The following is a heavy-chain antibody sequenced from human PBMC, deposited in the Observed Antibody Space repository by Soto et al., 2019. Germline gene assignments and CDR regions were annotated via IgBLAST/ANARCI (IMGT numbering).Heavy chain of an antibody. D-gene: IGHD6-13*01. CDR1: GYTXNSYG. Sequence: SXKVSFKASGYTXNSYGIGWVRQAPGQGLEWMGWISAYNGNTNYAQKLQGRVTMTTDTSTSTAYMELRSLRSDDTAVYYCAVQEADSSSYWGQGTLGTVSS. J-gene: IGHJ4*02. V-gene: IGHV1-18*01. CDR3: AVQEADSSSY. CDR2: ISAYNGNT.